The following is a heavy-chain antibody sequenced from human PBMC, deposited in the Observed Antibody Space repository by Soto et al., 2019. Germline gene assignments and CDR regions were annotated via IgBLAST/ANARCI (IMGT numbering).Heavy chain of an antibody. D-gene: IGHD3-22*01. CDR2: INHSGST. J-gene: IGHJ4*02. V-gene: IGHV4-34*01. CDR1: GGSFSGYY. Sequence: PSETLSLTCAVYGGSFSGYYWSWIRQPPGKGLEWIGEINHSGSTNYNPSLKSRVTISVDTSKNQFSLKLSSVTAADTAVYYCARGVLYYYDSSGYPLGRGFDYWGQGTLVTVSS. CDR3: ARGVLYYYDSSGYPLGRGFDY.